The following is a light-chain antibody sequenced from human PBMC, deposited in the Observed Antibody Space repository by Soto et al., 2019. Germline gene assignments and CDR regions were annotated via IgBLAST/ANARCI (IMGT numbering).Light chain of an antibody. CDR1: QDISNY. CDR3: PNYDNLPPLT. Sequence: DIQMTQSPSSLSASVGDRVTITCQASQDISNYLNWYQQKPGKAPKLLIYGASNLERGVPSRFSGGGSGTDFTFTISRLQHEEMATYDCPNYDNLPPLTFGGETKVEIK. J-gene: IGKJ4*01. V-gene: IGKV1-33*01. CDR2: GAS.